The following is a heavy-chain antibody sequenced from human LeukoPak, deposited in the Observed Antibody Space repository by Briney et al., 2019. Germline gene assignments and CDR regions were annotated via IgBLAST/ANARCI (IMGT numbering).Heavy chain of an antibody. D-gene: IGHD3-3*01. V-gene: IGHV4-4*09. CDR2: IYTSGST. CDR3: ARHGRFLEWSTHGAFDI. CDR1: GGSISSYY. Sequence: SETLSLTCTVSGGSISSYYWSWIRQPPGKGLEWIGYIYTSGSTNYNPSLKSRVTISVDASKNQFSLKLSSVTAADTAVYYCARHGRFLEWSTHGAFDIWGQGTMVTVSS. J-gene: IGHJ3*02.